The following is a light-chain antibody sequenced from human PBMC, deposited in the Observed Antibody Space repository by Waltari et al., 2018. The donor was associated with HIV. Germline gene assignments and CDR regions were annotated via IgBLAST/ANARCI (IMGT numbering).Light chain of an antibody. V-gene: IGKV1-12*01. J-gene: IGKJ3*01. CDR3: LQALSFPLT. CDR1: QGLTSY. CDR2: ATS. Sequence: DIQVTQSPSSLSASVGDSVTITCRANQGLTSYLAWYQQKPGNTPKFLISATSSLRGGVPSRFGGSGSGTDFTLIINNLQPEDFATYYCLQALSFPLTFGHGTKVDVK.